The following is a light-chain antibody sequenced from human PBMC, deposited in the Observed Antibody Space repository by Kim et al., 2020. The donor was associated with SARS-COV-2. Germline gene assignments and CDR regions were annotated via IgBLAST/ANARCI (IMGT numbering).Light chain of an antibody. Sequence: SYELTQDPAVSVALGQTIRITCQGDSLRNYYANWYQQKPGQAPVRVVYRNSNRPSGIPDRFSGSISGNTASLTISGAQAEDAADYYCNSWDSSGNHYVFGSGTTVTVL. V-gene: IGLV3-19*02. CDR1: SLRNYY. CDR2: RNS. J-gene: IGLJ1*01. CDR3: NSWDSSGNHYV.